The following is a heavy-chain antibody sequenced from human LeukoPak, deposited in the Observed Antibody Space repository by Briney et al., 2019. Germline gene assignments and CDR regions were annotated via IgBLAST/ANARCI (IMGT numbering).Heavy chain of an antibody. CDR3: ARSGRGVDSFYFYMDV. D-gene: IGHD3-10*01. Sequence: SETLSLTCTVSGGSISTYYWSWIRRPPGKGLEWIAYIHASGPTNYNPSLKSRITISVDTSKNQFSLKLSSVTAADTAVYYCARSGRGVDSFYFYMDVWGKGTTVTVSS. CDR1: GGSISTYY. J-gene: IGHJ6*03. CDR2: IHASGPT. V-gene: IGHV4-4*09.